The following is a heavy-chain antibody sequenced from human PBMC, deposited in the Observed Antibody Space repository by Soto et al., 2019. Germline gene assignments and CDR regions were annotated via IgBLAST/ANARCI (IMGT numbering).Heavy chain of an antibody. CDR3: AREHRYCSSTSCPPYYQNAWFDP. CDR1: GGSFSGYY. J-gene: IGHJ5*02. D-gene: IGHD2-2*01. Sequence: PSESLSLTCAVYGGSFSGYYWSWIRQPPVKGLEWIREINHSGSTNYNPSLKSRVTISVDTSKNQFSLKLSSVTAADTAVYYCAREHRYCSSTSCPPYYQNAWFDPWGQGTLVTFSS. V-gene: IGHV4-34*01. CDR2: INHSGST.